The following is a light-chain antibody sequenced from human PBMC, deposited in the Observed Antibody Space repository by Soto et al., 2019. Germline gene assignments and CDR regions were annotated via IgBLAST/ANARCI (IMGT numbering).Light chain of an antibody. V-gene: IGKV3-20*01. CDR2: GAS. Sequence: EIMLMQSPGTLSLSPGERATLSCRASQSVSSSYLAWYQQKPGQAPRLLIYGASSRATGIPDRFSGSGSGTDFTLTISRLEPEDFAVYYCQQYGSSLFTFGAGTKVDIK. CDR3: QQYGSSLFT. J-gene: IGKJ3*01. CDR1: QSVSSSY.